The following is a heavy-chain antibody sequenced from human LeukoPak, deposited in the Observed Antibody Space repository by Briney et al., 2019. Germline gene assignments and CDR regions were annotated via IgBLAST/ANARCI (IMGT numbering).Heavy chain of an antibody. J-gene: IGHJ4*02. Sequence: PSETLSLTCTVSGGSVSSGSYYWSWIRQPPGKGLEWIGYIYYRGSTNYNPSLRSRVTISVDTSENQFSLKLSSVTAADTAVYYCARHDTGACWNGFCFDYWGQGTLVTVSS. D-gene: IGHD1-1*01. CDR2: IYYRGST. V-gene: IGHV4-61*01. CDR3: ARHDTGACWNGFCFDY. CDR1: GGSVSSGSYY.